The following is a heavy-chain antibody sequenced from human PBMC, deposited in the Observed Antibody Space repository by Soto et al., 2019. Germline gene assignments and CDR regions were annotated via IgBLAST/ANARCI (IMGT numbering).Heavy chain of an antibody. D-gene: IGHD3-22*01. CDR2: IIPIFGTA. V-gene: IGHV1-69*13. J-gene: IGHJ5*02. Sequence: ASVKVSCKASGGTFSSYAISWVRQAPGQGLEWMGGIIPIFGTANYAQKFQGRVTITADESTSTAYMELSSLRSEDTAVYYCARSAEGYDSSGLYAFDPWGQGTLVTVS. CDR3: ARSAEGYDSSGLYAFDP. CDR1: GGTFSSYA.